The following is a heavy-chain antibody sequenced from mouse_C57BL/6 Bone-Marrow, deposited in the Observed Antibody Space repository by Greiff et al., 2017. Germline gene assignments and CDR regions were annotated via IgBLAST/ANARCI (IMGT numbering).Heavy chain of an antibody. CDR3: ARGRRCAMDD. J-gene: IGHJ4*01. CDR1: GYSFTGYF. Sequence: DVKLVESGPELVKPGDSVKISCKASGYSFTGYFMNWVMQSHGKSLEWIGRINPYNGDTFYNQKFKGKATLTVDKSSSTAHMELRSLTSEDTAVYYCARGRRCAMDDWGQGTSVTVAS. V-gene: IGHV1-20*01. CDR2: INPYNGDT.